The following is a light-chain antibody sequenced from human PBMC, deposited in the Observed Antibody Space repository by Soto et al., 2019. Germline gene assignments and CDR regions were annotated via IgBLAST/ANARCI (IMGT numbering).Light chain of an antibody. CDR3: SSYTSTSTRV. V-gene: IGLV2-14*01. CDR1: TNDIGAFNY. J-gene: IGLJ2*01. CDR2: EVT. Sequence: QSVLTQPASVSGSPGQSITISCTGTTNDIGAFNYVSWYQQHPGKAPKLILYEVTNRPSGVSNRFSGSKSGNTASLTISGLQAEDEADYYCSSYTSTSTRVFGGGTQLTVL.